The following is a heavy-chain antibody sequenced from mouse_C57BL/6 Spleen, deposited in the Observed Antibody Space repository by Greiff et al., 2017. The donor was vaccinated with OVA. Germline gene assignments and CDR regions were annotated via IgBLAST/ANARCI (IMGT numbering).Heavy chain of an antibody. CDR2: IYPGSGST. CDR3: ARLSYDYAPLFDY. V-gene: IGHV1-55*01. CDR1: GYTFTSYW. J-gene: IGHJ2*01. D-gene: IGHD2-4*01. Sequence: VQLQQPGAELVKPGASVKMSCKASGYTFTSYWITWVKQRPGQGLEWIGDIYPGSGSTNYNEKFKSKATLTVDTSSSTAYMQLSSLTSEDSAVYYCARLSYDYAPLFDYWGQGTTLTVSS.